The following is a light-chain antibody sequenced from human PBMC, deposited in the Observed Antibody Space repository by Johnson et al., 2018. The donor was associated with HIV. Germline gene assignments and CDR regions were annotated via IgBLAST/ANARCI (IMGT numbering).Light chain of an antibody. V-gene: IGLV1-51*01. J-gene: IGLJ1*01. Sequence: QSVLTQPPSVSAAPGQKVTISCSGSSSNIGSNYVSWYQQLPGTAPKLLIYDNDKRPSGISDRFSASKSGTSATLGITGLQTGDEADYYCGTWDSSMSAYVFGTGTKVTVL. CDR1: SSNIGSNY. CDR3: GTWDSSMSAYV. CDR2: DND.